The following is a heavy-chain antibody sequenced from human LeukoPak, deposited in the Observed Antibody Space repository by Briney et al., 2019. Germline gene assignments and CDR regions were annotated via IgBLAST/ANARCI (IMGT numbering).Heavy chain of an antibody. CDR2: IRYDGSNK. D-gene: IGHD3-3*01. CDR3: AIQTYYDFWSGYYSIVPRFDY. Sequence: GGSLRLSCAASGFTFSSYGMQWVRQAPGKGLEWVAFIRYDGSNKYYADSVKGRFTISRDNSKNTLYLQMNSLRAEDTAVYYCAIQTYYDFWSGYYSIVPRFDYWGQGTLVTVSS. J-gene: IGHJ4*02. V-gene: IGHV3-30*02. CDR1: GFTFSSYG.